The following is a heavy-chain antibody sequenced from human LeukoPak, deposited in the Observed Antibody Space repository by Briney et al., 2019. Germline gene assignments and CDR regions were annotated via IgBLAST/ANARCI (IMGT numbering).Heavy chain of an antibody. D-gene: IGHD2/OR15-2a*01. Sequence: GGSLRLSCAASGFTFRNYGMHWIRQAPGKGLEWVALIWYDGSNKYYTDSVKGRFTISRDNSKNTLYLHMNSLRAEDTALYYCAREGPRGNSQFDYWGQGTLVTVSS. CDR2: IWYDGSNK. CDR3: AREGPRGNSQFDY. CDR1: GFTFRNYG. J-gene: IGHJ4*02. V-gene: IGHV3-33*08.